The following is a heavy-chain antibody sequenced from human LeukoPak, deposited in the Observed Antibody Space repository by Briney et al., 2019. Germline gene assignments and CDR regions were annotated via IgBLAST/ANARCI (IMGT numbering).Heavy chain of an antibody. V-gene: IGHV1-24*01. CDR2: FDPEDGET. Sequence: GASVKVSCKVSGYTHTELSMHWVRQAPGKGLEWMGGFDPEDGETIYAQKFQGRVTMTEDTSTDTAYMELSSLRSEDTAVYYCATGDIVGASWFDPWGQGTLVTVSS. CDR3: ATGDIVGASWFDP. J-gene: IGHJ5*02. D-gene: IGHD2-21*01. CDR1: GYTHTELS.